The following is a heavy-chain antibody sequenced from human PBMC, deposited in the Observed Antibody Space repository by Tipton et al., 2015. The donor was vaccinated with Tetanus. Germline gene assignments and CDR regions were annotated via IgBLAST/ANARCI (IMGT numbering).Heavy chain of an antibody. V-gene: IGHV4-31*03. D-gene: IGHD1-26*01. CDR3: ARDQARGARGWNYFDC. CDR2: IYNSGST. Sequence: TLSLTCTVSGGSISSGGYYWSWIRQHPGKGLEWIGDIYNSGSTYYNPSLKSRVTISVDTSKNQFSLNLNSVTAADTAVYYCARDQARGARGWNYFDCWGQGTLVTVSS. J-gene: IGHJ4*02. CDR1: GGSISSGGYY.